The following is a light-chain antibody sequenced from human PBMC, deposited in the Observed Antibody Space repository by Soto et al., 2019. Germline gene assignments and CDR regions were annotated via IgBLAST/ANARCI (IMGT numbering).Light chain of an antibody. V-gene: IGLV3-21*04. CDR1: SIGSTS. CDR3: QVWDSSSDNVI. Sequence: SYELTQPPSVSLAPGQTASITCGGNSIGSTSVHGYQQKPGQAPIVAIYYDSDRTSRIPEPFARSTSRNTDTLTISRVDDGDEADSYCQVWDSSSDNVIFGGGTKLTVL. J-gene: IGLJ2*01. CDR2: YDS.